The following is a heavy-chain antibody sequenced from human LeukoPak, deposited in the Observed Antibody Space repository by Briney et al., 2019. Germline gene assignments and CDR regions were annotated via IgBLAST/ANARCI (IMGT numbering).Heavy chain of an antibody. CDR1: GYTFTSYA. CDR3: ARRGVTTQYSFYAMAV. D-gene: IGHD2-21*02. V-gene: IGHV1-3*01. J-gene: IGHJ6*02. Sequence: GASVKVSCKASGYTFTSYAMHWVRQAPGQRLEWMGWINAGNGNTKYSQKFQGRVTITRDTSASTAYMELSSLRSEDTAVYYCARRGVTTQYSFYAMAVWGQGTTVTVSS. CDR2: INAGNGNT.